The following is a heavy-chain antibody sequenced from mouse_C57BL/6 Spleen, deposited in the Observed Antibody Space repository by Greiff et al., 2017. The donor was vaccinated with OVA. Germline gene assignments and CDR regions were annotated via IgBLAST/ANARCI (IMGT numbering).Heavy chain of an antibody. V-gene: IGHV5-17*01. CDR3: ARGQLRGDYAMDY. CDR1: GFTFTDYG. D-gene: IGHD3-2*02. Sequence: DVLLVESGGGLVKPGGSLKLSCAASGFTFTDYGMHWVRQAPEKGLEWVAYISSGSSTIYYADTVKGRITISRDNAKNTLFLQMTSLRSEDAAMYYCARGQLRGDYAMDYWGQGTSVTVSS. J-gene: IGHJ4*01. CDR2: ISSGSSTI.